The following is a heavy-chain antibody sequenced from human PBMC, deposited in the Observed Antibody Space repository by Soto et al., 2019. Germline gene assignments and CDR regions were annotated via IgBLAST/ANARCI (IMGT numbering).Heavy chain of an antibody. CDR1: GYTFTGYY. Sequence: GASVKVSCKASGYTFTGYYMHWVRQAPGQGLEWMGWINPNSGGTNYAQKFQGWVTMTRDTSISTAYMELSRLRSDDTAVYYCARPHPTEVNAFDIWGQGTMVTVSS. CDR2: INPNSGGT. CDR3: ARPHPTEVNAFDI. D-gene: IGHD4-17*01. V-gene: IGHV1-2*04. J-gene: IGHJ3*02.